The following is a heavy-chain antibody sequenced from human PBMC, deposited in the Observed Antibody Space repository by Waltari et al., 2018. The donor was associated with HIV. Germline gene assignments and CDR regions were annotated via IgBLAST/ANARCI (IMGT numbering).Heavy chain of an antibody. V-gene: IGHV4-59*01. CDR3: ARDLVAATGRWFDP. CDR2: IYYSGST. D-gene: IGHD2-15*01. J-gene: IGHJ5*02. CDR1: GGSISSSY. Sequence: QVQLQESGPGLVKPSETLSLTCTVSGGSISSSYWSWIRQPPGKGLEWIGYIYYSGSTNYNPSLKSRVTISVDTSKNQFSLKLSSVTAADTAVYYCARDLVAATGRWFDPWGQGTLVTVSS.